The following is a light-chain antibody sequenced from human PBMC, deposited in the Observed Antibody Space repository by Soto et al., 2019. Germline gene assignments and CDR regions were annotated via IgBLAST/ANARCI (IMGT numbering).Light chain of an antibody. CDR3: QHYGTSAL. V-gene: IGKV3-20*01. CDR2: AS. CDR1: QSVSDSY. J-gene: IGKJ3*01. Sequence: EIVLTQSPGTLSLSPGERATLSCRASQSVSDSYLAWYQQKPGQAPRLLIYASSRATGMPDRFSGSGSGTDLTVTISRLEPEDVAVYYCQHYGTSALFGPGTKVDIK.